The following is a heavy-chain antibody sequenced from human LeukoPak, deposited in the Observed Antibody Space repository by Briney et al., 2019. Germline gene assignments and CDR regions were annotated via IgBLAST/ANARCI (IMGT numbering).Heavy chain of an antibody. CDR1: GFTFNTYS. CDR3: AKSGGYGLIDY. D-gene: IGHD1-26*01. J-gene: IGHJ4*02. CDR2: IYYSGST. V-gene: IGHV4-59*04. Sequence: GSLRLSCAASGFTFNTYSMSWVRQPPGKGLEWIGNIYYSGSTYYNASLQSRVTISIETSKNQFSLRLNSVTAADTAMYYCAKSGGYGLIDYWGQGTLVTASS.